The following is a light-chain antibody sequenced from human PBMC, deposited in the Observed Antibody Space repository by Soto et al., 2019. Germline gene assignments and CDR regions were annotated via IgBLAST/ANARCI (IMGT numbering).Light chain of an antibody. CDR3: QQRINWPLT. J-gene: IGKJ4*01. CDR1: QTVSSSY. V-gene: IGKV3D-20*02. Sequence: EIVLTQSPGTLSLSPGERATLSCRASQTVSSSYFAWYQQKPGQAPRLLIYGASSRAFGIPDRFSGSGSGTDFTFTISGLEPEDFAVYHCQQRINWPLTFGGGTKVEIK. CDR2: GAS.